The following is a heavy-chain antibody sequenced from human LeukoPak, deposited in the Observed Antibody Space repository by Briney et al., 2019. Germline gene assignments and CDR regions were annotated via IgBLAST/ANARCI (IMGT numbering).Heavy chain of an antibody. CDR3: ARDQGFGYNWFDP. CDR1: GGSISSSSYY. V-gene: IGHV4-61*01. Sequence: PSETLSLTCTVSGGSISSSSYYWSWIRQPPGKGLEWIGYIYYSGSTNYNPSLKSRVTISVDTSKNQFSLKLSSVTAADTAVYYCARDQGFGYNWFDPWGQGTLVTVSS. J-gene: IGHJ5*02. CDR2: IYYSGST. D-gene: IGHD3-10*01.